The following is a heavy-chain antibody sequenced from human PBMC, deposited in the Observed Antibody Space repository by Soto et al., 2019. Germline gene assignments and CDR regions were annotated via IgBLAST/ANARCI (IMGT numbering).Heavy chain of an antibody. D-gene: IGHD3-3*01. V-gene: IGHV3-30*18. Sequence: GGSLRLSCAASGFTFSSYGMHWVRQAPGKGLEWVAVISYDGSNKYYADSVKGRFTISRDNSKNTLYLQMNSLRAEDTAVYYCAKVRVWNSYYDFWSGYYPTDFDYWGQGTLVTAPQ. CDR3: AKVRVWNSYYDFWSGYYPTDFDY. CDR1: GFTFSSYG. CDR2: ISYDGSNK. J-gene: IGHJ4*02.